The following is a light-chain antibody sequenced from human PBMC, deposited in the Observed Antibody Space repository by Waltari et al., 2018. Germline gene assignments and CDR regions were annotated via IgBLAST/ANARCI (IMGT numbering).Light chain of an antibody. J-gene: IGLJ2*01. CDR1: RSNLGAGYD. Sequence: QSVLTQPPSVSGAPGQRVPISCTGRRSNLGAGYDVPWYQQLPGTAPKLLIYGNSNRPSGVPDRFSGSKSGTSASLAITGLQAEDEADYYCQSYDSSLSGSEVFGGGTKLTVL. CDR2: GNS. V-gene: IGLV1-40*01. CDR3: QSYDSSLSGSEV.